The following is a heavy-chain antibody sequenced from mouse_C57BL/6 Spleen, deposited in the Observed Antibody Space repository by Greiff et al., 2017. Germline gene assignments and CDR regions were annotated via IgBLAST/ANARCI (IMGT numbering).Heavy chain of an antibody. CDR1: GYAFSSSW. CDR3: ARGWAAQATYAMDY. CDR2: IYPGDGDT. J-gene: IGHJ4*01. Sequence: QVQLQQSGPELVKPGASVKISCKASGYAFSSSWMNWVKQRPGKGLEWIGRIYPGDGDTNYNGKFKGKATLTADKSSSTAYMQLSSLTSEDSAVYFCARGWAAQATYAMDYWGQGTSVTVSS. D-gene: IGHD3-2*02. V-gene: IGHV1-82*01.